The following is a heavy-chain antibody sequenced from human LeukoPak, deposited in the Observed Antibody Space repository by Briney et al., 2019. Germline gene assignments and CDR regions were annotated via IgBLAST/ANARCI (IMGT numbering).Heavy chain of an antibody. CDR3: AREPPSGSSGWYGGDY. Sequence: QPGGSLRLSCAASGFTFSSHRMHWVRQAPGKGLVWVSRINSDGGSTSYADSVKGRFTISRDNAKNTLYLQMNSLRVEDMAVYYCAREPPSGSSGWYGGDYWGQGTLVTVSS. J-gene: IGHJ4*02. CDR2: INSDGGST. D-gene: IGHD6-19*01. V-gene: IGHV3-74*01. CDR1: GFTFSSHR.